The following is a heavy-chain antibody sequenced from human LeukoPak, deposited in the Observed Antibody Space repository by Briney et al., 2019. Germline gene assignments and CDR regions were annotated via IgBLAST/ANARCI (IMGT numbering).Heavy chain of an antibody. V-gene: IGHV3-23*01. Sequence: GGSLRLSCAASGFTFSSYAMSWVRRAPGKGLEWVSAISGSGGSTYYADSVKGRFTISRDNSKNTLYLQMNSLRAEDTAVYYCAKGYSGSYFAYFDYWGQGTLVTVSS. CDR3: AKGYSGSYFAYFDY. D-gene: IGHD1-26*01. CDR1: GFTFSSYA. J-gene: IGHJ4*02. CDR2: ISGSGGST.